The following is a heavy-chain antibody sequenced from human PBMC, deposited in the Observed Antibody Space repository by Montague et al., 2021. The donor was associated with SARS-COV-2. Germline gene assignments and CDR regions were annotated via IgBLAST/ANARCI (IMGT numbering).Heavy chain of an antibody. V-gene: IGHV4-59*01. Sequence: SETLSLTCTVSGGSISSYYWSWIRQPPGKGLEWIGYIYYSGSTNYNPSLKSRVTISVDTSKNQFSLRLSSVTAPDTAVYYCARDLPPSRPRNPVWGQGTLVTVSS. D-gene: IGHD2/OR15-2a*01. CDR1: GGSISSYY. J-gene: IGHJ4*02. CDR3: ARDLPPSRPRNPV. CDR2: IYYSGST.